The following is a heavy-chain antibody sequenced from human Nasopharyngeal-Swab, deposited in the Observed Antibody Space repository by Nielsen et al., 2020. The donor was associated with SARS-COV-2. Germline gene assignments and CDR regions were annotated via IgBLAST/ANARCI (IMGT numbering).Heavy chain of an antibody. J-gene: IGHJ3*02. Sequence: ARHAPGRGLEWLGGIIPIFGTAKYPQKLQGRVTLTAGKSTSTDNMELNRLRSEDTAVYFCAGAYYYDSTGYWDVFDIWGQGTMVTVSS. D-gene: IGHD3-22*01. CDR3: AGAYYYDSTGYWDVFDI. V-gene: IGHV1-69*06. CDR2: IIPIFGTA.